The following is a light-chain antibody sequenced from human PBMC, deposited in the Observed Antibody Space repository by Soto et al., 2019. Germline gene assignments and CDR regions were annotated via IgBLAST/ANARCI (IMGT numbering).Light chain of an antibody. CDR3: QQYGNLPRT. J-gene: IGKJ1*01. Sequence: DLQMTQSPSSLSASVGDRVTITCQASQDISNYLNWYQQKPGKAPKVLIHDASNLETGVPLRFSGGGSGTDFTFTITGLQPEDIATYYCQQYGNLPRTFGQGTKVEIK. V-gene: IGKV1-33*01. CDR2: DAS. CDR1: QDISNY.